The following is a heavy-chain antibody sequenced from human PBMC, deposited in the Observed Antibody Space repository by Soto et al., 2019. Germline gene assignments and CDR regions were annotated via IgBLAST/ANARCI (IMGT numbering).Heavy chain of an antibody. J-gene: IGHJ4*02. CDR3: PTDRGIVGAVIFDS. D-gene: IGHD1-26*01. CDR2: IKSKTDGGTT. V-gene: IGHV3-15*01. Sequence: EVQLVESGGGLVKPGGSLRLSCAASGFTFSNAWMSWVRQAPGKGLEWVGRIKSKTDGGTTDYAAPVKGRFTISRDEPQNTLFLKLHSQKTEDTAVYYCPTDRGIVGAVIFDSWGQGTLVTVSS. CDR1: GFTFSNAW.